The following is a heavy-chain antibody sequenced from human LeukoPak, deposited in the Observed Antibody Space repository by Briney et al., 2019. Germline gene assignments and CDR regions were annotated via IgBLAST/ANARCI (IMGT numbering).Heavy chain of an antibody. CDR2: INHSGST. J-gene: IGHJ6*03. D-gene: IGHD2-15*01. V-gene: IGHV4-34*01. CDR1: GGSFSGYY. Sequence: SETLSLTCAVYGGSFSGYYWSWTRQPPGKGLEWIGEINHSGSTKYNPSLKSRVTISVDTSKNQFSLKLSSVTAADTAVYYCSGVRIYYYMDVWGKGTTVTVSS. CDR3: SGVRIYYYMDV.